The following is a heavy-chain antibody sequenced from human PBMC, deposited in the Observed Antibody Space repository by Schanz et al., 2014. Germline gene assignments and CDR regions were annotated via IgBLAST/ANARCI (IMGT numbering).Heavy chain of an antibody. V-gene: IGHV3-30*18. D-gene: IGHD3-10*01. CDR2: ISYDGSNS. Sequence: QVQLVESGGSVVQPGRSLRLSCAASGFSFNNYGLNWVRQAPGKGLEWVAAISYDGSNSYYADSVKGRFTISRDTSKNTLYLQISSLKAEDTALYFCAKDRRDNDGSATFYFEPWGQGTLVTVSS. CDR1: GFSFNNYG. J-gene: IGHJ4*02. CDR3: AKDRRDNDGSATFYFEP.